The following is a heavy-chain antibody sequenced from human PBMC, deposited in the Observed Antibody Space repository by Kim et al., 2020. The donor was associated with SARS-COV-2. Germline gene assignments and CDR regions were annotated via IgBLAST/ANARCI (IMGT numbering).Heavy chain of an antibody. CDR3: AKDRGSGWYPVFDY. CDR1: GFTFSSYG. J-gene: IGHJ4*02. CDR2: ISYDGSNK. Sequence: GGSLRLSCAASGFTFSSYGMHWVRQAPGKGLEWVAVISYDGSNKYYADSVKGRFTISRDNSKNTLYLQMNSLRAEDTAVYYCAKDRGSGWYPVFDYWGQGTLVTVSS. V-gene: IGHV3-30*18. D-gene: IGHD6-19*01.